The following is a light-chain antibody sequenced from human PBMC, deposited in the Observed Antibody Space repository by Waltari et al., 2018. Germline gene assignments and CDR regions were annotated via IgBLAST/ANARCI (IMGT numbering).Light chain of an antibody. CDR2: GAS. CDR1: QSVISN. V-gene: IGKV3-15*01. Sequence: EIVMTQFPATLSVSPGERVNLSCRSSQSVISNLACYQQKPGQAPRLLIYGASTRATGIPARFSGSGSGTEFTLTISSMQSADFAVYYCQQYNNWPPQRTFGGGTKVEIK. J-gene: IGKJ4*01. CDR3: QQYNNWPPQRT.